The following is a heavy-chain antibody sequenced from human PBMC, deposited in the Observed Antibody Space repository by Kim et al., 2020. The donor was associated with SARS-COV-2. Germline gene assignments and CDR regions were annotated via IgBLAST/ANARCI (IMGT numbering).Heavy chain of an antibody. V-gene: IGHV3-30*03. CDR3: AREYSSSWYPTNWNDSYYYYGMDV. CDR2: ISYDGSNK. D-gene: IGHD6-13*01. Sequence: GGSLRLSCAASGFTFSSYGMHWVRQAPGKGLEWVAVISYDGSNKYYADSVKGRFTISRDNSKNTLYLQMNSLRAEDTAVYYCAREYSSSWYPTNWNDSYYYYGMDVWGQGTTVTVSS. CDR1: GFTFSSYG. J-gene: IGHJ6*02.